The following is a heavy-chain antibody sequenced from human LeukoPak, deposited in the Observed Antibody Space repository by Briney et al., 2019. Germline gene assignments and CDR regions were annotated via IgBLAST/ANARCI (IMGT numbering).Heavy chain of an antibody. V-gene: IGHV3-21*01. CDR1: GFTFSTYS. Sequence: GGSLRLSCAVSGFTFSTYSMTWVRQAPGKGLEWVSSISSSSRNTYYTDSVKGRFTISRDNAKNSLYLQMSSLRAEDTAVCYCARGGTFGVDISDYWGQGTLVTASS. CDR3: ARGGTFGVDISDY. CDR2: ISSSSRNT. D-gene: IGHD3-3*01. J-gene: IGHJ4*02.